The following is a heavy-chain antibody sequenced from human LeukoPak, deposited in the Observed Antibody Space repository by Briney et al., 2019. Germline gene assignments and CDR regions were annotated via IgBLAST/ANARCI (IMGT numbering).Heavy chain of an antibody. D-gene: IGHD6-25*01. CDR1: GYKFTNYW. CDR2: IYPRDSDT. V-gene: IGHV5-51*01. CDR3: ARLLAAPYYINF. J-gene: IGHJ4*02. Sequence: GESLKISCKGSGYKFTNYWIAWVRQMPGQGLEWLGIIYPRDSDTRYSPSFQGQVSISVDASIDTAYLQWSSVKASDTAMYYCARLLAAPYYINFWGQGTLVTVSS.